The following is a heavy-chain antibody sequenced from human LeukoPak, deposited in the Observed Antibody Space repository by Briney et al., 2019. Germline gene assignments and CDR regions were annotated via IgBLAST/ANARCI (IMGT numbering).Heavy chain of an antibody. CDR2: INPNSGGT. CDR3: ATGYSSSWYYFDY. Sequence: ASVKVSCKASGYTFTGYYMHWVRKAPGQGLEWMGWINPNSGGTNYAQKFQGRVTMTRDTSISTAYMELSRLRSDDTAVYYCATGYSSSWYYFDYWGQGTLVTVSS. CDR1: GYTFTGYY. J-gene: IGHJ4*02. D-gene: IGHD6-13*01. V-gene: IGHV1-2*02.